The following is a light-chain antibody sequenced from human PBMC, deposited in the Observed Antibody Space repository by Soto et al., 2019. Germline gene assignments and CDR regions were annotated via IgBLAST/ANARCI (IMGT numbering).Light chain of an antibody. J-gene: IGLJ1*01. CDR3: QVWDISSDHHV. CDR1: DIARKT. CDR2: DDD. Sequence: SYDLTQPPSVSVAPGQTARITCGGNDIARKTVHWYQQKPGQAPVLVVYDDDERPSGTPERFSGSNSGNTATLTISRVEAGDEAEYYCQVWDISSDHHVFGTGTKVTVL. V-gene: IGLV3-21*02.